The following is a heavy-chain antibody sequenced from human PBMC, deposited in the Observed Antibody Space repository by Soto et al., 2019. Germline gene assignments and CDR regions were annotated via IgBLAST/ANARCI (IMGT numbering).Heavy chain of an antibody. Sequence: QVQLQESGPGLVKPSETLSLTCTVSGGSISSYYWSWIRQPPGKGLAWIGYIYYSGSTNYNPSLKSRVTTSVDTSKNQFSLKLSSVTAADTAVYYCARGGTYCGGDCYPNWFDPWGQGTLVTVSS. D-gene: IGHD2-21*01. CDR3: ARGGTYCGGDCYPNWFDP. CDR2: IYYSGST. CDR1: GGSISSYY. V-gene: IGHV4-59*01. J-gene: IGHJ5*02.